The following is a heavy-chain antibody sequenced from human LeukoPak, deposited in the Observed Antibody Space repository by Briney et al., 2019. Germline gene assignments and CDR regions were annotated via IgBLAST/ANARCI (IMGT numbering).Heavy chain of an antibody. CDR3: ARGLYCSSISCYPHAFDI. CDR2: IYYSGST. V-gene: IGHV4-59*01. CDR1: GGSISHYY. D-gene: IGHD2-2*01. Sequence: SETLSLTCTVAGGSISHYYWTWIRQPPGKGLEWIGYIYYSGSTTYNPSLKSRVTISVDTSTNQFSLRLNSVTAADTAVYYSARGLYCSSISCYPHAFDICGQGPVVTVTA. J-gene: IGHJ3*02.